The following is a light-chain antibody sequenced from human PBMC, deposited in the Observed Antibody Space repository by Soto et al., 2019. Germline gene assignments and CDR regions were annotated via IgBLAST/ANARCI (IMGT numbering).Light chain of an antibody. CDR2: DAS. J-gene: IGKJ4*01. V-gene: IGKV3-11*01. Sequence: EVVLTQSPATLSLSPGERATLSCRASQSVTTYLAWYQHKPGQAPRLLIYDASNRATGIPARFSGSGSGTDFTLTISSLEPEDFAVYYCQQRSNWPPVTFGGGTKVDIK. CDR3: QQRSNWPPVT. CDR1: QSVTTY.